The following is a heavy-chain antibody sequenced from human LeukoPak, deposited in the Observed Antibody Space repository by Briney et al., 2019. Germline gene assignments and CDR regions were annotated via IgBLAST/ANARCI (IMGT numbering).Heavy chain of an antibody. CDR2: IYHSGST. J-gene: IGHJ4*02. D-gene: IGHD3-22*01. CDR3: ARVYDSSGYYHFDY. Sequence: SETQSLTCAVSGGSISSGGYSWSWIRQPPGKGLEWIGYIYHSGSTYYNPSLKSRVTISVDRSKNQFSLKLSSVTAADTAVYYCARVYDSSGYYHFDYWGQGTLVTVSS. CDR1: GGSISSGGYS. V-gene: IGHV4-30-2*01.